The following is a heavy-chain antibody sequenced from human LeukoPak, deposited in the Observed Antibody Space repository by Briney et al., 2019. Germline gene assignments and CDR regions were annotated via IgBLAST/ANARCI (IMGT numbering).Heavy chain of an antibody. D-gene: IGHD2-2*01. Sequence: GGSLRLSCAASGFTFSSYSMTWVRQAPGKGLEWVAYISSSSTNVYHADSVKGRFTISRDNAKKSLYLQMNSLRAEDTAVYYCARQGPPYCSSTSCYYYYYYGMDVWGQGTTVTVSS. V-gene: IGHV3-48*01. CDR1: GFTFSSYS. CDR3: ARQGPPYCSSTSCYYYYYYGMDV. CDR2: ISSSSTNV. J-gene: IGHJ6*02.